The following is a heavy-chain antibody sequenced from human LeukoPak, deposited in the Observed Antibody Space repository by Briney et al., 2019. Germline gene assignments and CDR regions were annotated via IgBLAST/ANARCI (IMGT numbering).Heavy chain of an antibody. Sequence: PSETLSLTCTVYGESTGGERPHWGWIRQPPGKGLEWIASISESGTTYYNPSLKSRVTISVDTSKNQFSLRLSSMTAADTAVYYCASTTVRWEGVDYFDYWGQGTLVTVSS. CDR3: ASTTVRWEGVDYFDY. J-gene: IGHJ4*02. D-gene: IGHD1-26*01. V-gene: IGHV4-39*07. CDR2: ISESGTT. CDR1: GESTGGERPH.